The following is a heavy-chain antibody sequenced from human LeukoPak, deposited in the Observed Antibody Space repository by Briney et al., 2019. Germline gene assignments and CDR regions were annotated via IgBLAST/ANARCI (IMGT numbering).Heavy chain of an antibody. CDR1: GFTFSSYS. CDR2: ISSSSSYI. Sequence: GGSLRLSCAASGFTFSSYSMNWVRQAPGKGLEWVSSISSSSSYIYCADSVKGRFTISRDNAKNSLYLQMNSLRAEDTAVYYCARGSGGSCIDYWGQGTLVTVSS. CDR3: ARGSGGSCIDY. J-gene: IGHJ4*02. D-gene: IGHD2-15*01. V-gene: IGHV3-21*01.